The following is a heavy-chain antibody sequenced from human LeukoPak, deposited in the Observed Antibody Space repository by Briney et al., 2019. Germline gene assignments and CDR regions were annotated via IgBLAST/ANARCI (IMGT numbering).Heavy chain of an antibody. CDR3: ASTGYSSSNVFDI. D-gene: IGHD6-13*01. CDR2: IFYSGST. J-gene: IGHJ3*02. CDR1: GGSISSYY. Sequence: SETLPLTCTVSGGSISSYYWSWIRQPPGKGLEWVGYIFYSGSTNYNPSLKSRVTISVDTSKNQISLKLSSVIAADTAVYYCASTGYSSSNVFDIWGQGTMVTVSS. V-gene: IGHV4-59*01.